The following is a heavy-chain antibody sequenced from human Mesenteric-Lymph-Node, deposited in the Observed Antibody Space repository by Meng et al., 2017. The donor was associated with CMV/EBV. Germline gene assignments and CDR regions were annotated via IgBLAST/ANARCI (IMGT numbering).Heavy chain of an antibody. Sequence: GESLKISCAASGFTFSSYAMSWVRQAPGKGLEWVSAISGSGGSTYYADSVKGRFTISRDNSKNTLYLQMNSLRAEDTAVYYCANEGCNSTTCLGYYFDYWGQGTLVTVSS. J-gene: IGHJ4*02. CDR1: GFTFSSYA. D-gene: IGHD2-2*01. CDR2: ISGSGGST. V-gene: IGHV3-23*01. CDR3: ANEGCNSTTCLGYYFDY.